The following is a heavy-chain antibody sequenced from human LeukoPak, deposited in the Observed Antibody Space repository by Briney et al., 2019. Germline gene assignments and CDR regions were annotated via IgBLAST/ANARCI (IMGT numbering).Heavy chain of an antibody. CDR3: ARGRVYDSSGYGGGSFDY. V-gene: IGHV4-34*01. J-gene: IGHJ4*02. CDR2: INHSGST. D-gene: IGHD3-22*01. CDR1: GGSFSGYY. Sequence: SETLSLTCAVYGGSFSGYYWSWIRQPPGKGLEWIGEINHSGSTNYNPSLESRVTISVDTSKNQFSLKLSSVTAADTAVYYCARGRVYDSSGYGGGSFDYWGQGTLVTVSS.